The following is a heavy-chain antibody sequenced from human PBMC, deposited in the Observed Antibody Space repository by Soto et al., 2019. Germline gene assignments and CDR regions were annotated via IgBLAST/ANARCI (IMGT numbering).Heavy chain of an antibody. CDR3: ARSPGYSSSWYYSHGMDV. CDR2: ISYDGSNK. Sequence: PGGSLRLSCAASGFTFSSYAMHWVRQAPGKGLEWVAVISYDGSNKYYADSVKGRFTIPRDNSKNTLYLQMNSLRAEDTAVYYCARSPGYSSSWYYSHGMDVWGQGTTVTVSS. D-gene: IGHD6-13*01. CDR1: GFTFSSYA. V-gene: IGHV3-30-3*01. J-gene: IGHJ6*02.